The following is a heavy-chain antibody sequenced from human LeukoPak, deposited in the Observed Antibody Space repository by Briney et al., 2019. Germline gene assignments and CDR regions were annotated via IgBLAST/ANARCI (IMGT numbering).Heavy chain of an antibody. CDR3: ARGGQLNWFDP. CDR1: GDSISSSY. CDR2: ISYSGST. Sequence: PSETLSLICTVSGDSISSSYWSWIRQPPGKGLEWIGYISYSGSTSSNPSLRSRVTISVDTSKNQFSLRLTSVTAADTAMYYCARGGQLNWFDPWGQGTLVTVSS. V-gene: IGHV4-59*01. J-gene: IGHJ5*02. D-gene: IGHD5-18*01.